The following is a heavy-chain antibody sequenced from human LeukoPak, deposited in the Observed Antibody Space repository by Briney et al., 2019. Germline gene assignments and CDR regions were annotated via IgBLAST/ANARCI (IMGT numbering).Heavy chain of an antibody. CDR1: GFTFSNYA. Sequence: GGSLRLSCAASGFTFSNYAMSWVRQAPGKGLEWVSLISGSGGDIRYADSVRGRFSISRDNSKNTLYLQMNSLRAEDTAVFYCAKLPATGWYAGGNWFDPWGQGTLVTVSS. D-gene: IGHD6-19*01. CDR2: ISGSGGDI. J-gene: IGHJ5*02. CDR3: AKLPATGWYAGGNWFDP. V-gene: IGHV3-23*01.